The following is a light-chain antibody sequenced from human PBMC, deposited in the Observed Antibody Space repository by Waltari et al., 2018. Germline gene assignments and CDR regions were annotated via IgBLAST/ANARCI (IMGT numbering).Light chain of an antibody. J-gene: IGKJ2*01. CDR1: QSVSTN. Sequence: EIVMTQSPAALSVSPGGRVTLSCRASQSVSTNVAWYQQKPGQAPRLLIQGASTRATGIPVRFSGSGSGTEFTLTISSLQSEDFAVYYCQQYNKWPSYTFGQGTKLEI. CDR3: QQYNKWPSYT. CDR2: GAS. V-gene: IGKV3-15*01.